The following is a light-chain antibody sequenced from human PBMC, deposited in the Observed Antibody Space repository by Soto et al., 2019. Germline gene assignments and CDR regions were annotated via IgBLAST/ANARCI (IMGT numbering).Light chain of an antibody. J-gene: IGKJ4*01. CDR3: QQYDSSPVT. CDR1: QSVNSNY. CDR2: GAS. Sequence: EIVLTQSPGTLSLSPGERATLSCGASQSVNSNYLAWYQQRPGQAPRLLISGASSRATGIPDRFSGSGSGTTITLTISRLEPEDFAVYYCQQYDSSPVTFGGGTKVEIK. V-gene: IGKV3-20*01.